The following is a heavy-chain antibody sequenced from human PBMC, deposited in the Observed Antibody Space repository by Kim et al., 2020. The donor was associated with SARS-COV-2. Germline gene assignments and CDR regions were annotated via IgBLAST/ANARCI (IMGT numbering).Heavy chain of an antibody. D-gene: IGHD5-12*01. J-gene: IGHJ5*01. CDR1: GFRFNDYA. Sequence: GGSLRLSCAASGFRFNDYAMHWVRQAPGKGLEWVSGISWNSGTIDYGDSVKGRFTISRDNAKNSLFLQMNSLRTNDTAFYYCAKNSGYDYAFDSWCHGT. V-gene: IGHV3-9*01. CDR2: ISWNSGTI. CDR3: AKNSGYDYAFDS.